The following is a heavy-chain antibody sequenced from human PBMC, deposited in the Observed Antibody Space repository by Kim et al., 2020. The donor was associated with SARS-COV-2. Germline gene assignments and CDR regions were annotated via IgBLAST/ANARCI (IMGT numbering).Heavy chain of an antibody. D-gene: IGHD3-10*01. V-gene: IGHV4-61*02. J-gene: IGHJ3*02. CDR2: IYTSGST. Sequence: SETLSLTCTVSGGSISSGSYYWSWIRQPAGKGLEWIGRIYTSGSTNYNPSLKSRVTISVDTSKNHFSLKLSSVTAADTAVYYCARAHRSRSPRDAFDIWGQGTMVTVSS. CDR3: ARAHRSRSPRDAFDI. CDR1: GGSISSGSYY.